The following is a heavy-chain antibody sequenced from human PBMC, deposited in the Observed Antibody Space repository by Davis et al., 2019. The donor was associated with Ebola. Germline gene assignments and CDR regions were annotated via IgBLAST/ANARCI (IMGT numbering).Heavy chain of an antibody. V-gene: IGHV5-51*01. J-gene: IGHJ3*02. Sequence: PGGSLRFSCKDSGNSFTSHWIGWVRQLPGKGLDWMGIIYTGDSDTRYSPSFRGQVTISADKSMKTAFLQWSSLKASDTAMYFCAKGRGPYRRGDAFDIWGRGTMVTVSS. D-gene: IGHD1-26*01. CDR3: AKGRGPYRRGDAFDI. CDR2: IYTGDSDT. CDR1: GNSFTSHW.